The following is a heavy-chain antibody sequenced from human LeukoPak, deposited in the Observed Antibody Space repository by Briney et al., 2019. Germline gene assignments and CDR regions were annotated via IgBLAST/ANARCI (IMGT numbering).Heavy chain of an antibody. Sequence: GASVKVSCKASGYTFTSYGISWVRQAPAQGLEWMGWISAYNGNTTYAQKLQGRVTMTTDTSTSTAYMELRSLRSDDTAVYYCARGLSGYDYVWGSYRKYYFDYWGQGTLVTVSS. J-gene: IGHJ4*02. V-gene: IGHV1-18*01. CDR1: GYTFTSYG. CDR2: ISAYNGNT. D-gene: IGHD3-16*02. CDR3: ARGLSGYDYVWGSYRKYYFDY.